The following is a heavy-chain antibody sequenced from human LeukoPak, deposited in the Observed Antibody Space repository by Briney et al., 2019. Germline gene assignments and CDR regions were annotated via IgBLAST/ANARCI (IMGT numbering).Heavy chain of an antibody. CDR3: ARDLPFYSYDSYFDY. CDR1: GFTFTSYW. D-gene: IGHD5-18*01. J-gene: IGHJ4*02. V-gene: IGHV3-7*03. Sequence: PGGSLRLSCAASGFTFTSYWMSWARQAPGKGLEWVANIKQDGSEKYYVDSVKGRFIISRDNAKNSLYLQMNSLRAEDTAVYYCARDLPFYSYDSYFDYWGQGTLVTVSS. CDR2: IKQDGSEK.